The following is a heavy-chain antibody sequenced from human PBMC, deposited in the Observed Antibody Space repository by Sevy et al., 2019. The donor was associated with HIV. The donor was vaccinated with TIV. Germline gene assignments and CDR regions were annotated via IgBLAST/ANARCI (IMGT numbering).Heavy chain of an antibody. D-gene: IGHD6-19*01. CDR3: AREAGYTSAWSPGNY. V-gene: IGHV3-30-3*01. CDR2: ISYDGNVK. CDR1: GFTFSAHA. Sequence: GSLRLSCEASGFTFSAHAFHWVRQAPGKGLEWVALISYDGNVKYHADSVKGRFTISRDDSKNTVYLQMNNLRVEDSAVYSCAREAGYTSAWSPGNYWGQGTLVTVSS. J-gene: IGHJ4*02.